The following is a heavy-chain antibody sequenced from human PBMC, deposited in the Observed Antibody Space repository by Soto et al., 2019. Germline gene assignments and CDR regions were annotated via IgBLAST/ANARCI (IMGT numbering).Heavy chain of an antibody. V-gene: IGHV1-69*06. CDR1: GGTFSTHA. J-gene: IGHJ4*02. CDR2: IIPIFGTA. Sequence: QVQLVQSGAEVKKPGSSVKVSCKASGGTFSTHAISWVRQAPGQGLEWMGGIIPIFGTANYAQKFQGRVTISADKSTSTAYMEVRSLRSEDTAVYYCARGWATAGTTTPFAYWGQGTLVTVSS. D-gene: IGHD1-26*01. CDR3: ARGWATAGTTTPFAY.